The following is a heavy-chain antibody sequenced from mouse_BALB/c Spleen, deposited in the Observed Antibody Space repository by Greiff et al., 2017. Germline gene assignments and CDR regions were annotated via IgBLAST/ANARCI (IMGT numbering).Heavy chain of an antibody. CDR2: INSNGGST. CDR1: GFTFSSYG. J-gene: IGHJ2*01. D-gene: IGHD2-4*01. Sequence: EVQRVESGGGLVQPGGSLKLSCAASGFTFSSYGMSWVRQTPDKRLELVATINSNGGSTYYPDSVKGRFTISRDNAKNTLYLQMSSLKSEDTAMYYCARLSTMITTAYFDYWGQGTTLTVSS. V-gene: IGHV5-6-3*01. CDR3: ARLSTMITTAYFDY.